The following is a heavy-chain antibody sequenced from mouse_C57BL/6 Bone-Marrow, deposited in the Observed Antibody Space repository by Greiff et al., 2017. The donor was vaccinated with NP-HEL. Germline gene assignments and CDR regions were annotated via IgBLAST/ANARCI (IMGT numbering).Heavy chain of an antibody. J-gene: IGHJ1*03. D-gene: IGHD1-1*01. CDR1: GFTFNTYA. CDR3: VREGQDGSSRGWYFDV. V-gene: IGHV10-3*01. CDR2: IRSKSSNYAT. Sequence: EVQRVESGGGLVQPKGSLKLSCAASGFTFNTYAMHWVRQAPGKGLEWVARIRSKSSNYATYYADSVKDRFTISRDDSQSMLYLQMNNLKTEDTAMYYCVREGQDGSSRGWYFDVWGTGTTVTVSS.